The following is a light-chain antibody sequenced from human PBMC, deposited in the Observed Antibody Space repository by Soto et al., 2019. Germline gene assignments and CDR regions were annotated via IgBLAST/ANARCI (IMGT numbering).Light chain of an antibody. V-gene: IGKV3-20*01. Sequence: EIVLTQSPGTLSLSPGERATLSCRASQSIGSNYLAWYQQKPGQAPRLLIYGVSTRATGIPDRFSGSGSGTDFTLTISRLEPEDFAVYYCQQYGSSPPYTFGQGTKLGIK. CDR1: QSIGSNY. CDR3: QQYGSSPPYT. J-gene: IGKJ2*01. CDR2: GVS.